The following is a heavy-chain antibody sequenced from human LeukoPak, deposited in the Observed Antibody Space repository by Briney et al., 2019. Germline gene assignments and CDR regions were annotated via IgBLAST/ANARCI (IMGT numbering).Heavy chain of an antibody. CDR2: IYFTGST. D-gene: IGHD5-12*01. CDR3: ARATEIVAMIGAFDI. Sequence: SETLSLTCTVSGGSISSYYWSWIRQPPGKGLEWIGYIYFTGSTNYNPSLNSRVTMSVDTSKNQFSLKLISVTAADTAVYYCARATEIVAMIGAFDIWGQGTMVTVSS. J-gene: IGHJ3*02. V-gene: IGHV4-59*01. CDR1: GGSISSYY.